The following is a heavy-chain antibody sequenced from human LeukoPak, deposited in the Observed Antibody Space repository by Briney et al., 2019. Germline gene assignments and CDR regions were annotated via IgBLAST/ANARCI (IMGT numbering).Heavy chain of an antibody. CDR2: INPDSGGT. D-gene: IGHD2-15*01. J-gene: IGHJ5*02. CDR1: GYTFTGYY. CDR3: ARDRPIVVVVAANYWFDP. Sequence: ASVKVSCKASGYTFTGYYIHWVRQAPGQGLEWMGWINPDSGGTNYAQKFQGRVTMTRDTSISTAYMELSRLRSDDTAVYYCARDRPIVVVVAANYWFDPWGQGTLVTVSS. V-gene: IGHV1-2*02.